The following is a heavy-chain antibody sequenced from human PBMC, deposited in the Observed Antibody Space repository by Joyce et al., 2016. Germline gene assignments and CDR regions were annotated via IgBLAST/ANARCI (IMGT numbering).Heavy chain of an antibody. CDR2: IRSNTDGGTT. V-gene: IGHV3-15*01. D-gene: IGHD3-3*01. J-gene: IGHJ2*01. CDR1: GFIFSNTW. Sequence: EVQLVESGGGLAKPGGSLRLSCAAAGFIFSNTWMSWVRQAPGKGLEWVCRIRSNTDGGTTDYAAPAKGRFTISRDDSKTTVYLQMNSLKTEDTAVYYCTTHNEFWEGYWYFDLWGRGTLVTVSS. CDR3: TTHNEFWEGYWYFDL.